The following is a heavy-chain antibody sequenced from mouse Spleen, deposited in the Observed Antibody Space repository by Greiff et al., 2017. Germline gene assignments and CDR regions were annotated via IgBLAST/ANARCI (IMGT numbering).Heavy chain of an antibody. CDR2: ISYDGSN. V-gene: IGHV3-6*01. Sequence: EVQLVESGPGLVKPSQSLSLTCSVTGYSITSGYYWNWIRQFPGNKLEWMGYISYDGSNNYNPSLKNRISITRDTSKNQFFLKLNSVTTEDTATYYCARDYGNYDAMDYWGQGTSVTVSS. D-gene: IGHD2-1*01. CDR1: GYSITSGYY. J-gene: IGHJ4*01. CDR3: ARDYGNYDAMDY.